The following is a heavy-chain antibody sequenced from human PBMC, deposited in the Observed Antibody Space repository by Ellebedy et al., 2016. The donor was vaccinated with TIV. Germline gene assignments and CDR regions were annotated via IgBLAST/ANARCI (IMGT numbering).Heavy chain of an antibody. J-gene: IGHJ6*02. CDR3: ATGTILLWFGEFPSTTDYYYYYGMDV. CDR2: MNPNSGST. CDR1: GYTFTSYG. D-gene: IGHD3-10*01. V-gene: IGHV1-8*01. Sequence: ASVKVSXXASGYTFTSYGISWVRQATGQGLEWMGWMNPNSGSTSYAQKFQGRVTMTEDTSTDTAYMELSSLRSEDTAVYYCATGTILLWFGEFPSTTDYYYYYGMDVWGQGTTVTVSS.